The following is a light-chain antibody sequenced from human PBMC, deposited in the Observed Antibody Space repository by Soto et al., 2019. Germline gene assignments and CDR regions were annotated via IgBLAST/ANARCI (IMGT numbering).Light chain of an antibody. V-gene: IGKV3-20*01. J-gene: IGKJ1*01. CDR1: QSVSSSH. Sequence: EIVLTQSPGTLSLSPGERATLSCRASQSVSSSHLAWYQQKPGQAPRLLIHGTSIRATGIPDRFSGSGSGTDFTLTISRLEPEDFAVYYCQQYVTSPTFGQGTKVEI. CDR3: QQYVTSPT. CDR2: GTS.